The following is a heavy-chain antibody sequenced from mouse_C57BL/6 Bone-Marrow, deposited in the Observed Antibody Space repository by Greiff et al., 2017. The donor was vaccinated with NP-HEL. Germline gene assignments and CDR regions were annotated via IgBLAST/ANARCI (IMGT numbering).Heavy chain of an antibody. J-gene: IGHJ2*01. CDR2: ISGGGGNT. D-gene: IGHD2-4*01. V-gene: IGHV5-9*01. CDR1: GFTFSSYT. Sequence: EVKVVESGGGLVKPGGSLKLSCAASGFTFSSYTMSWVRQTPEKRLEWVATISGGGGNTYYPDSVKGRFTISRDNAKNTLYLQMSSLRSEDTALYYCAAQKWYDYLYFDYWGQGTTLTVSS. CDR3: AAQKWYDYLYFDY.